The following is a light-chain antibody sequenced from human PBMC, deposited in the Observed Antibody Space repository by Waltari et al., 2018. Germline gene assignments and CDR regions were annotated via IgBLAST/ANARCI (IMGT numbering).Light chain of an antibody. V-gene: IGLV2-14*01. CDR2: GVN. CDR1: SDDVGAYNY. J-gene: IGLJ2*01. Sequence: QSALTQPASVSGSPGQSITISCTGTSDDVGAYNYVSWYQQHPVLAPKLIIYGVNNRPFGISSRFSGSKSGNTASLTISGLQADDESHYYCTSYRSSSTPVVFGGGTKLTVL. CDR3: TSYRSSSTPVV.